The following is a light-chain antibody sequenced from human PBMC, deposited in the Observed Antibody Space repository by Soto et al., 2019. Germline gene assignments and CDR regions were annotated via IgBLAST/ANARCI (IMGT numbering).Light chain of an antibody. CDR2: GAS. CDR3: QQRGNWPLYT. J-gene: IGKJ2*01. V-gene: IGKV3-11*01. Sequence: EIVLTQSPATLSLSPGERATLSCRASQSVSTYLAWYQQKPGQAPRLLIYGASNRATGIPARFSGSVSGTDFALTITSLEPEDFAVYYCQQRGNWPLYTFGQGTKLEIK. CDR1: QSVSTY.